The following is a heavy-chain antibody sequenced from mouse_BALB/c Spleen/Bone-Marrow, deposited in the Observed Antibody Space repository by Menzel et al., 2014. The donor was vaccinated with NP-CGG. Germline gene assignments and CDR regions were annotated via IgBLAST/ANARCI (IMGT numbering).Heavy chain of an antibody. J-gene: IGHJ3*01. D-gene: IGHD2-1*01. V-gene: IGHV1S81*02. Sequence: VKLVESGAELVKPGASVKLSCKASGYTFTSYWMHWVKQRPGQGLEWIGEINPSNGRTNYYEKFKSKARLTVDKSSNTHNMQLTNLTSEDSAVYYCARERGNYSFAYWGPGTLVTVSA. CDR3: ARERGNYSFAY. CDR2: INPSNGRT. CDR1: GYTFTSYW.